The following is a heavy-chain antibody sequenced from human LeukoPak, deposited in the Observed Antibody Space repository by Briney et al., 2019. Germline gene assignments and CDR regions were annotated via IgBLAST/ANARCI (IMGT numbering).Heavy chain of an antibody. CDR1: GGSITDTSYF. V-gene: IGHV4-39*01. CDR2: IYYRGNT. CDR3: ARRKVAAEIDY. Sequence: PSETLSLTCTVSGGSITDTSYFWGWIRQPPGKGLEWIGSIYYRGNTYYSPSLKSRVTLFVETSKNQFSLKLSSVTAADTAIYYCARRKVAAEIDYWGQGTLVTVSS. D-gene: IGHD6-13*01. J-gene: IGHJ4*02.